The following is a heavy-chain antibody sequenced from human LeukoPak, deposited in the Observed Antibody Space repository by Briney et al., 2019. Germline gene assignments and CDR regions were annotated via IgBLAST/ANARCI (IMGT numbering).Heavy chain of an antibody. J-gene: IGHJ6*03. CDR2: IFTSGST. D-gene: IGHD6-6*01. V-gene: IGHV4-4*07. CDR1: GGSISTFY. Sequence: SETLSLTCTVSGGSISTFYWSWIRQPAGKGLEWIGRIFTSGSTNYNPSLKSRVTMSVDTSKNQFSLKLSSVTAADTAVYYCARGWGIAARSYYYYYMDVWGKGTTVTVSS. CDR3: ARGWGIAARSYYYYYMDV.